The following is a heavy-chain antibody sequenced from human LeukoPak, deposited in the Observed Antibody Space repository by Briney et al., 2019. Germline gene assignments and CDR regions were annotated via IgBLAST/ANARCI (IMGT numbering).Heavy chain of an antibody. CDR1: GGSISGYY. D-gene: IGHD5-12*01. Sequence: SETLSLTCTVPGGSISGYYWSWIRQPAGKGLEWIGRIYTSGSTNYNPSLKSRVTMSVDTSKNQFSLKLSSVTAADTAVYYCARDIVATIWDAFDIWGQGTMVTVSS. CDR3: ARDIVATIWDAFDI. CDR2: IYTSGST. V-gene: IGHV4-4*07. J-gene: IGHJ3*02.